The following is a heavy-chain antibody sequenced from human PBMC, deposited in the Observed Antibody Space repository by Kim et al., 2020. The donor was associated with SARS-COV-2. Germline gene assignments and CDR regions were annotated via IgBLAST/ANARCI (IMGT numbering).Heavy chain of an antibody. D-gene: IGHD6-19*01. V-gene: IGHV3-30*01. CDR3: ASSGGGIAVAYYLDY. J-gene: IGHJ4*02. Sequence: DTEKGRITISEENSKNTLYLQMNSLRAEDTAVYYCASSGGGIAVAYYLDYWGQGTLVTVSS.